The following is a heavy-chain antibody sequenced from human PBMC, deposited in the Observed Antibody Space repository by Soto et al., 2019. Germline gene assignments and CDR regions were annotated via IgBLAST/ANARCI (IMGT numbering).Heavy chain of an antibody. CDR1: GGSISSGDYY. D-gene: IGHD2-8*01. Sequence: PSETLSLTCTVSGGSISSGDYYWSWIRQPPGKALEWIGYIYYSGSTYYNPSLKSRVTISVDTSKNQFSLKLSSETAADTAVYYCAREVLMVYAYTPHNWFDPWGQGTLVTVSS. V-gene: IGHV4-30-4*01. CDR3: AREVLMVYAYTPHNWFDP. CDR2: IYYSGST. J-gene: IGHJ5*02.